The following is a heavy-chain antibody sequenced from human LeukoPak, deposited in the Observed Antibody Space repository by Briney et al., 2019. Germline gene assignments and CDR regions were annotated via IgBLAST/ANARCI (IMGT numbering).Heavy chain of an antibody. D-gene: IGHD3-9*01. V-gene: IGHV1-69*13. J-gene: IGHJ4*02. CDR1: GGTFSSYA. Sequence: ASVKVSCKASGGTFSSYAISWVRQAPGQGLEWVGGIIPIFGTANYAQKFQGRVTITADESTSTAYMELSSLRSEDTAVYYCALLLTYYDILTGPFDFDYWGQGTLVTVSS. CDR2: IIPIFGTA. CDR3: ALLLTYYDILTGPFDFDY.